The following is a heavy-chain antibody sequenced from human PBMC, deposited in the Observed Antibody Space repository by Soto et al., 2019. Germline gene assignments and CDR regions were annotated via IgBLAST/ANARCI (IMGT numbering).Heavy chain of an antibody. V-gene: IGHV3-15*01. D-gene: IGHD1-26*01. Sequence: GGSLRLSCAASGFTFSNAWMSWVRQAPGKGLEWVGRIKSKTDGGTTDYAAPVKGRFTISRDDSKNTLYLQMNSLRAEDTAVYYCARVRLQWELLSPFDYWGQGTLVTVSS. CDR2: IKSKTDGGTT. CDR1: GFTFSNAW. J-gene: IGHJ4*02. CDR3: ARVRLQWELLSPFDY.